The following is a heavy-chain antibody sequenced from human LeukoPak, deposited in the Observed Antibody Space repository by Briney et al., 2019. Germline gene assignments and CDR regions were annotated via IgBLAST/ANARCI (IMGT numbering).Heavy chain of an antibody. CDR3: AREAAVVGTENWFDP. D-gene: IGHD6-13*01. CDR2: ISSTSSHT. J-gene: IGHJ5*02. Sequence: PGGSLRLSCAASGFTFSDSYMSWIRQAAGKGLEWVSYISSTSSHTNYADSVKGRFTISRDNAKNSLYLQMNSLRAEDTAVYYCAREAAVVGTENWFDPWGQGTLVTVSS. CDR1: GFTFSDSY. V-gene: IGHV3-11*06.